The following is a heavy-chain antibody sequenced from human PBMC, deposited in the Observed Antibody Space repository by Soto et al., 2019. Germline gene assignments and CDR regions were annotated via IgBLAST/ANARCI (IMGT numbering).Heavy chain of an antibody. CDR3: ARDRFYVDV. V-gene: IGHV3-64*01. Sequence: GGSLRLSCAASGFTFSSYAMHWVRQAPGKGLEYVSAISSNGGSTYYANSVKGRFTISRDNSKNTLYLQMGSLRAEDMAVYYCARDRFYVDVWGKGTTVTVSS. CDR2: ISSNGGST. J-gene: IGHJ6*03. CDR1: GFTFSSYA.